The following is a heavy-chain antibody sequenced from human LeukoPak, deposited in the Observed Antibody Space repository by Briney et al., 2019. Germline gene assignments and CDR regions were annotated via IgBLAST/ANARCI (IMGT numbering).Heavy chain of an antibody. CDR1: GFTFSSYA. J-gene: IGHJ4*02. CDR3: AKEFLRKYQLLPYFDY. D-gene: IGHD2-2*01. CDR2: ISGSGGST. V-gene: IGHV3-23*01. Sequence: GGSLRLSCAASGFTFSSYAMSWVRQAPGKGLEWVSAISGSGGSTYYADSVKGRFTISRDNSKNTLYLQMNSLRAEDTAVYYCAKEFLRKYQLLPYFDYWGQGTLVTVSS.